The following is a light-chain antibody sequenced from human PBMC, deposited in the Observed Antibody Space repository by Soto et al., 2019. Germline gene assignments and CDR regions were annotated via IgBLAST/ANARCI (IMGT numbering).Light chain of an antibody. J-gene: IGKJ1*01. CDR1: HHVATN. CDR3: QQYTARHPWT. Sequence: EIVMTQSPVTLSVSPGERATLSCRASHHVATNLAWYQQKPGQAPRLLLYGASTRATGISARFSGSGSVTEFTLTIISLQSDEFAVYYCQQYTARHPWTSGQGTKV. V-gene: IGKV3-15*01. CDR2: GAS.